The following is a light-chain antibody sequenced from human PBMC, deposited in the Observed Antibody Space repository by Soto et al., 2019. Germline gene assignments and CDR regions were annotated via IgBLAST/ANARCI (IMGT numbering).Light chain of an antibody. CDR2: AAY. J-gene: IGKJ1*01. Sequence: DIQLTQSPTSLSASVGDRVTIACRASQFIDSYLNWYQQKPGKAPKLLIYAAYSLQSGVSSRFSGSGSGTDFTLTINSLQPEDFATYYCQQSYSTPRTLGQGTKVDI. CDR3: QQSYSTPRT. CDR1: QFIDSY. V-gene: IGKV1-39*01.